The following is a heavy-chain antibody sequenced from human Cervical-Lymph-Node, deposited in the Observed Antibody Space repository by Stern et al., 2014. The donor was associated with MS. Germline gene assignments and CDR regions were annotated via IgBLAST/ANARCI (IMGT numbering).Heavy chain of an antibody. D-gene: IGHD3-10*01. CDR2: ISGSGGST. J-gene: IGHJ4*02. V-gene: IGHV3-23*04. CDR3: AKGGGYYGSGTQFDY. CDR1: GFTFSSYA. Sequence: EMQLVESGGGLVQPGGSLRLSCAASGFTFSSYAMSWVRQAPGKGLEWVSTISGSGGSTYYADSVKGRFPISRENSKNTLYLQMNSLRAEDTAVYYCAKGGGYYGSGTQFDYWGQGTLVTVSS.